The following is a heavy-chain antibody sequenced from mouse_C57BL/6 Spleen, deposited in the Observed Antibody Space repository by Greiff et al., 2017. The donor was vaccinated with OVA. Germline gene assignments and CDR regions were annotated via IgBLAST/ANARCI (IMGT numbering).Heavy chain of an antibody. V-gene: IGHV14-3*01. Sequence: VQLKQSVAELVRPGASVKLSCTASGFNIKNTYMHWVKQRPEQGLEWIGRIDPANGNTKYAPKFQGKATITADTSSNTAYLQLSSLTSEDTAIYYCAREDYDVRFGLGCDYWGQGTTLTVSS. CDR1: GFNIKNTY. J-gene: IGHJ2*01. CDR2: IDPANGNT. D-gene: IGHD2-4*01. CDR3: AREDYDVRFGLGCDY.